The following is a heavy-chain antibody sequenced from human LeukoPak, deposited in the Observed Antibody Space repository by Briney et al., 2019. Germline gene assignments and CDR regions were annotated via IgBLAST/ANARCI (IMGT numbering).Heavy chain of an antibody. Sequence: GGSLRLSCAASGFTFSNYGMHWVRQAPGKGLVWVSRIKTDGSGTTYADSVKGRFTVSRDNAKNTLYLQMNSLRAEDTAVYYRARLCTANCGAFDIWGQGTVVTVSS. V-gene: IGHV3-74*01. J-gene: IGHJ3*02. CDR2: IKTDGSGT. CDR3: ARLCTANCGAFDI. CDR1: GFTFSNYG. D-gene: IGHD1-1*01.